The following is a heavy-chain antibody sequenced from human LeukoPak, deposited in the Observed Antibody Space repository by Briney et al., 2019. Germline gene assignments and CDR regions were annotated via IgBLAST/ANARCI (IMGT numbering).Heavy chain of an antibody. CDR1: VFTFSDYD. CDR3: ARVAKERVGGVYYFDY. J-gene: IGHJ4*02. V-gene: IGHV3-13*01. CDR2: IGTAGDT. D-gene: IGHD1-1*01. Sequence: GGSLRLSCAASVFTFSDYDMHWVRQATGNGLEGVSAIGTAGDTYYTGSVKGRFTISRDNAKNSLYIQMNSLRGGDTAVYYCARVAKERVGGVYYFDYWGQGTLVTVSS.